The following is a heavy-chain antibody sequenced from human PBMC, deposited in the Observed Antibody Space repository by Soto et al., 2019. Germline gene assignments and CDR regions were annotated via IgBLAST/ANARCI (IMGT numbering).Heavy chain of an antibody. D-gene: IGHD3-10*01. CDR3: ARGLLGYYGMDV. Sequence: QVQLVESGGGVVQPGRSLRLSCAASGFTFSSYGMHWVRQAPGKGLEWVAVIWYDGSNKYYADSVKGRFTISRDNSKNTLYLQMNSLRAEDTAVYYCARGLLGYYGMDVLGQGTTVTVSS. CDR1: GFTFSSYG. CDR2: IWYDGSNK. J-gene: IGHJ6*02. V-gene: IGHV3-33*01.